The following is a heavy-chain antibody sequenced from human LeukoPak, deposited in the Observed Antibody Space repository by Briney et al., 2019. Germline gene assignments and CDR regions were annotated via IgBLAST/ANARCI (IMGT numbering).Heavy chain of an antibody. Sequence: SQTLPLTCTVSGGSISSGSYYWSWIRQPAGKGLEWIGRIYTSGSTNYDPSLKSRVTISVDTSKNQFSLKLSSVTAADTAVYYCARGTGYSSSWPIDYWGQGTLVTVSS. D-gene: IGHD6-13*01. CDR2: IYTSGST. J-gene: IGHJ4*02. CDR3: ARGTGYSSSWPIDY. CDR1: GGSISSGSYY. V-gene: IGHV4-61*02.